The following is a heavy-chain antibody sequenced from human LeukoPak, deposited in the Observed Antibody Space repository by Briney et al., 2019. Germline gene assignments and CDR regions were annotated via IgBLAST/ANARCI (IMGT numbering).Heavy chain of an antibody. Sequence: GGSLRLSCAASGFTFSSYSMNWVRQAPAQGLEWVSYITSSSSTIYYADSVKGRFAISRDNAKNSLYLQMNSLSDEDTALYYCTRDPHALDFWGQGTLVTVSS. CDR2: ITSSSSTI. J-gene: IGHJ4*02. CDR3: TRDPHALDF. CDR1: GFTFSSYS. V-gene: IGHV3-48*02.